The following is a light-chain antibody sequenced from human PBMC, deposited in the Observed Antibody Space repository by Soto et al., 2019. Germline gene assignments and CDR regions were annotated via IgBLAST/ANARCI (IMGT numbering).Light chain of an antibody. V-gene: IGLV2-14*01. J-gene: IGLJ3*02. CDR3: ASYTSTSALVL. CDR1: ISDVGGYDY. Sequence: QSALTQPASVSGSPGQSITISCTGTISDVGGYDYVSWYQQHPGKAPKLMIFEVSNRPSGVSNRFSGSKSGNTASLTISGLQTEDEADYYCASYTSTSALVLFGGGTNVTVL. CDR2: EVS.